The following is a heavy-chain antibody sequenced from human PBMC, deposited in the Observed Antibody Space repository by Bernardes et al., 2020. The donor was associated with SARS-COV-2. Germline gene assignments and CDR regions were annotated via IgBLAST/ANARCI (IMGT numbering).Heavy chain of an antibody. D-gene: IGHD5-18*01. V-gene: IGHV3-53*01. CDR3: ARGGHNYGL. J-gene: IGHJ4*02. CDR2: IYSDGTT. Sequence: GGSLRLSCAASGLSVSNNYMTWVRQAPGKGLEWVSLIYSDGTTYYADSVKGRFTVSRDSSKNMLFVQMNSLTAEDTAMYYCARGGHNYGLWGQGTLVTVSS. CDR1: GLSVSNNY.